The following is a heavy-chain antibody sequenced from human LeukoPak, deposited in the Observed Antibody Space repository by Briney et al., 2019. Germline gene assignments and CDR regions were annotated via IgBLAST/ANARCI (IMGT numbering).Heavy chain of an antibody. CDR2: IKPDGNEK. V-gene: IGHV3-7*01. J-gene: IGHJ4*02. Sequence: GGSLILSCAASGLTFTDFWMNWVRLAPGRGLEWLANIKPDGNEKYYVDSVKGRFAISRDNANNEVYLEMNSLRAEDTGVYYCSGRDSSRSPRAYWGQGTLVSVSS. D-gene: IGHD2-2*01. CDR1: GLTFTDFW. CDR3: SGRDSSRSPRAY.